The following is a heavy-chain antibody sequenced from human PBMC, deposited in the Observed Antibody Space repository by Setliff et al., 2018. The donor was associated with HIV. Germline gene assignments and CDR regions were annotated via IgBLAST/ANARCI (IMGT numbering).Heavy chain of an antibody. Sequence: GSLRLSCAASGFIFSSYAMHWVRQAPGKGLEWVAVISYDGSNKYYADSVKGRFTISRDNSKNTLYLQMNSLRAEDTAVYYCARDLDPDYYDSSQPGYWGQGTLVTVSS. CDR2: ISYDGSNK. J-gene: IGHJ4*02. CDR1: GFIFSSYA. CDR3: ARDLDPDYYDSSQPGY. D-gene: IGHD3-22*01. V-gene: IGHV3-30*04.